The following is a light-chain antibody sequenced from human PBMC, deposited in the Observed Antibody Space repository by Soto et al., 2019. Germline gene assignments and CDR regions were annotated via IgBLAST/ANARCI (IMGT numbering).Light chain of an antibody. V-gene: IGLV1-51*01. CDR2: DDN. Sequence: QSVMTQPPSVSAAPGQKVTISCSGSSSNIGGNSVSWYQQLPGTAPKLLIYDDNKRPSGIPDRFSGSKSGTSATLGITGFQTGDEADYYCEAWDSSLSAGVFGGGTQLTVL. J-gene: IGLJ3*02. CDR3: EAWDSSLSAGV. CDR1: SSNIGGNS.